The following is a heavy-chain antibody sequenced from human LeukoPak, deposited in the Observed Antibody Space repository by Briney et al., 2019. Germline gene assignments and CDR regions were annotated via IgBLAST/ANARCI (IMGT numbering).Heavy chain of an antibody. J-gene: IGHJ5*02. V-gene: IGHV3-48*03. CDR1: GCTFSSYE. Sequence: GGSLRLSCAASGCTFSSYEMNWVRQAPGKGLEWVSYISSSGSTIYYADSVKGRFTISRDNAKNSLYLQMNSLRAEDTAVYYCAREIGYCSSTSCYTEGLWFDPWGQGTLVTVSS. CDR3: AREIGYCSSTSCYTEGLWFDP. CDR2: ISSSGSTI. D-gene: IGHD2-2*01.